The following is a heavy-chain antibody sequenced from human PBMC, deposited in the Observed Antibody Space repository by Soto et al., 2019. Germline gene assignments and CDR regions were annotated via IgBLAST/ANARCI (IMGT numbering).Heavy chain of an antibody. CDR3: AKKLAVAGRHDY. CDR1: GFTFSSSA. V-gene: IGHV3-23*01. D-gene: IGHD6-19*01. Sequence: GGSLRLSCAASGFTFSSSAMSWVRQAPGKGLEWVSAISGSGGSTYYADSVKGRFTISRDNSKNTLYLQMNSLRAEDTAVYYCAKKLAVAGRHDYWGQGTLVTVSS. J-gene: IGHJ4*02. CDR2: ISGSGGST.